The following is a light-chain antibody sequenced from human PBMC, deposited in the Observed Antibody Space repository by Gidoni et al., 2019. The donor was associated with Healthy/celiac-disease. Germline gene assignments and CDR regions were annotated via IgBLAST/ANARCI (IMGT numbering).Light chain of an antibody. CDR2: GAS. J-gene: IGKJ4*02. V-gene: IGKV3-15*01. CDR1: QSVSSN. Sequence: EIVMTQSPATLSVYPGERATLSCRASQSVSSNLAWYQQKPGQAPRLLIYGASTRATGIPARFRGSGSGTEFTLTISSLQSEDFAVYYCQQYNNWPPLTFGGGTKVEIK. CDR3: QQYNNWPPLT.